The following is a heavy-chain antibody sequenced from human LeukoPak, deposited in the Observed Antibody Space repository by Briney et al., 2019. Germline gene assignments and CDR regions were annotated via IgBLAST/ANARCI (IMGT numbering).Heavy chain of an antibody. CDR2: IYHSGST. CDR1: GGSISSTNW. J-gene: IGHJ4*02. V-gene: IGHV4-4*02. Sequence: SETLSLTCAVSGGSISSTNWWSWVRQPPGKGLEWIGEIYHSGSTNYNPSLKSRVTMSVDKSKNQFSLMLSSVTAADTAVYYCAGVIYDSSGYYPDYWGQGTLVTVSS. D-gene: IGHD3-22*01. CDR3: AGVIYDSSGYYPDY.